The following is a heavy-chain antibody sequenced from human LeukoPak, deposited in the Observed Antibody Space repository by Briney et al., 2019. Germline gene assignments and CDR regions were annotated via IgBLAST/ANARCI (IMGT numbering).Heavy chain of an antibody. CDR3: AKVPGNHGGYDFFDH. D-gene: IGHD5-12*01. CDR1: GFTFSSHG. CDR2: ISPNGVIT. V-gene: IGHV3-23*01. J-gene: IGHJ4*02. Sequence: PGGTLRLSCAASGFTFSSHGMNWVRQAPGKGLEWVSGISPNGVITYYADSVKGRFAISRDNSKSTLYLLMHSLRVEDTAVYYCAKVPGNHGGYDFFDHWGQGTLVSVSS.